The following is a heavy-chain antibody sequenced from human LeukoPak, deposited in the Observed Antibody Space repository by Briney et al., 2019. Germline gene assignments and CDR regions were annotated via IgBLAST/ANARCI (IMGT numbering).Heavy chain of an antibody. J-gene: IGHJ4*02. Sequence: PPETLSLTCTVSGGSISSGGYYWSWIRQHPGKGLEWIGYIYYSGSTYYNPSLKSRVTISVDTSKNQFSLKLSSVTAADTAVYYCAREDDSSGYPDYWGQGTLVTVSS. V-gene: IGHV4-31*03. CDR3: AREDDSSGYPDY. D-gene: IGHD3-22*01. CDR1: GGSISSGGYY. CDR2: IYYSGST.